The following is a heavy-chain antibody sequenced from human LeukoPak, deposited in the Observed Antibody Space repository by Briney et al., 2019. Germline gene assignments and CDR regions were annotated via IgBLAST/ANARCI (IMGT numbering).Heavy chain of an antibody. V-gene: IGHV4-39*07. CDR2: IYYSGST. D-gene: IGHD2-8*01. Sequence: SETLSLTCTVSGGPISSSSYYWGWIRQPPGKGLEWIGSIYYSGSTYYNPSLKSRVTISVDTSKNQFSLKLSSVTAADTAVYYCARETYEDNWFDPWGQGTLVTVSS. CDR1: GGPISSSSYY. CDR3: ARETYEDNWFDP. J-gene: IGHJ5*02.